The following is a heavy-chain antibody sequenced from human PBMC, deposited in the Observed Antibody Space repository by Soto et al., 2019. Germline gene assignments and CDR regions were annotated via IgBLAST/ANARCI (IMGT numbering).Heavy chain of an antibody. D-gene: IGHD3-9*01. V-gene: IGHV4-31*03. J-gene: IGHJ6*03. CDR2: TYNIEST. CDR3: ARLVTGNYYYMDV. CDR1: GGSISSAGYY. Sequence: SETLSLTCTVSGGSISSAGYYWSWIRQHPGKGLEWIGYTYNIESTYYNISLESRLTVSVDTSKNQFSLKLSSVTAADTAVYYCARLVTGNYYYMDVWGKGTKVTVSS.